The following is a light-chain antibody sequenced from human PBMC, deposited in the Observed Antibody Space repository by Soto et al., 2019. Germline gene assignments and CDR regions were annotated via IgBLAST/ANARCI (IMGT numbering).Light chain of an antibody. J-gene: IGLJ1*01. CDR1: SSDVGGYNY. Sequence: QSALTQPASVSGSPGQSITISCTGTSSDVGGYNYVSWYQQHPGKAPKLMIYGVSNRPSGVSNRFSGSKSGNTASLTISGLQAEDEADYYCSSYTSSSIDYVFGTGTKVTVL. CDR2: GVS. CDR3: SSYTSSSIDYV. V-gene: IGLV2-14*01.